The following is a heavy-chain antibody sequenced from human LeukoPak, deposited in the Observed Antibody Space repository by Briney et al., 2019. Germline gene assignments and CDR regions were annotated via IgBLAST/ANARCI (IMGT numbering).Heavy chain of an antibody. J-gene: IGHJ4*02. D-gene: IGHD3-3*01. CDR1: GFTFSSYN. V-gene: IGHV3-7*01. Sequence: GGSLRLSCAASGFTFSSYNMNWVRQAPGKGLEWVANIKQDGSEKYYVDSVKGRFTISRDNAKNSLYLQMNSLRAEDTAVYYCARDDPTLFWSGSPFYWGQGTLVTVSS. CDR3: ARDDPTLFWSGSPFY. CDR2: IKQDGSEK.